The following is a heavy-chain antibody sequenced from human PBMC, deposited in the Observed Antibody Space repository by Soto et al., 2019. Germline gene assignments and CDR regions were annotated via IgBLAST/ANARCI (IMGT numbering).Heavy chain of an antibody. D-gene: IGHD1-1*01. CDR1: GYSFTSYW. V-gene: IGHV5-51*01. J-gene: IGHJ4*02. CDR2: IDPGDSDT. Sequence: GESLKISCKGSGYSFTSYWISWVRQMPGKGLEWMGRIDPGDSDTRYSPSFQGQVTISADKSISTAYLQWSSLKASDTAIYYCARRAASTAFYEYWAQGTLVTVSS. CDR3: ARRAASTAFYEY.